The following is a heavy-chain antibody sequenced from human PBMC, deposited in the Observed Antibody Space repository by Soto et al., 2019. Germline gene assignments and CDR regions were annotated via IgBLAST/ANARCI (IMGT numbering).Heavy chain of an antibody. D-gene: IGHD3-22*01. CDR3: AHITMRYRDFDY. J-gene: IGHJ4*02. CDR2: IYWNDDK. CDR1: GFSLSTSGVG. V-gene: IGHV2-5*01. Sequence: QITLKESGPPLVKPTQTLTLTCTFSGFSLSTSGVGVGWIRQPPGKALEWLALIYWNDDKRYSPSLKSRLTITKDTSKNQVVLTMTNMDPVDTATYYCAHITMRYRDFDYWGQGTLVTVSS.